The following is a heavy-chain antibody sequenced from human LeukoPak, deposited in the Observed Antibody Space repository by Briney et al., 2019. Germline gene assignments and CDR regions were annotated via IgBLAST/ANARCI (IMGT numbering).Heavy chain of an antibody. J-gene: IGHJ5*02. CDR3: ARGNDYGDYHWFDP. CDR2: IYYSGST. V-gene: IGHV4-39*01. CDR1: GGSISSSSYY. D-gene: IGHD4-17*01. Sequence: SETLSLTCTVSGGSISSSSYYWGWIRQPPGKGLEWIGSIYYSGSTYCNPSLKSRVTISVDTSKNQFSLKLSSVTAADTAVYYCARGNDYGDYHWFDPWGQGTLVTVSS.